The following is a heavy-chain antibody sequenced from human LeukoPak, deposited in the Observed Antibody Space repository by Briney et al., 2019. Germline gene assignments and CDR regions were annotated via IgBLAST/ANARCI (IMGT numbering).Heavy chain of an antibody. V-gene: IGHV1-69*05. J-gene: IGHJ1*01. D-gene: IGHD3-22*01. Sequence: SVKVSCKASGGTFSSYAISWVRQAPGQGLEWMGGIIPIFGTANYAQKFQGRVTITTDESTSTAYMELSSLRSEDTAVYYCAKPYDSSGFYFQHWGQGTLSPSPQ. CDR3: AKPYDSSGFYFQH. CDR1: GGTFSSYA. CDR2: IIPIFGTA.